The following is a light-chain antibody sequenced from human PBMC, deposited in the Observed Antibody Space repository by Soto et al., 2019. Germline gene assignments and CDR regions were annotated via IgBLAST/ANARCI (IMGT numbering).Light chain of an antibody. J-gene: IGKJ1*01. CDR3: QQYGSSRT. V-gene: IGKV3-20*01. CDR2: GAS. CDR1: QSVSSSY. Sequence: IVSTHSPGTLSFSPGERATLSFRASQSVSSSYLAWYQQKPGQAPRLLIYGASSRATGIPDRFSGSGSGTDFTLTISRLEPEDFAVYYCQQYGSSRTFGQGTKVDIK.